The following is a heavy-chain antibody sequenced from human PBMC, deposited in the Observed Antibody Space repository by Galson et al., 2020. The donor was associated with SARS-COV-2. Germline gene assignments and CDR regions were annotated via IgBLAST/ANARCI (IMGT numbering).Heavy chain of an antibody. V-gene: IGHV4-59*01. Sequence: SQTLSLTCSVSAGSITTYYWNWIRQPPGKGLEWIGYVLHSGSTNYNPSLNSRVSMSVDTSKNQVSLKLRSVTAADTAVYYCAKAAVADNDGLDIWGQGTMVTVSS. J-gene: IGHJ3*02. CDR2: VLHSGST. CDR1: AGSITTYY. D-gene: IGHD6-19*01. CDR3: AKAAVADNDGLDI.